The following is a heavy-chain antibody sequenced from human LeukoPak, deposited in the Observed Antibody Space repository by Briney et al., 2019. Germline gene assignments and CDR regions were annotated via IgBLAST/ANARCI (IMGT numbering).Heavy chain of an antibody. V-gene: IGHV3-74*01. CDR2: MNSDESTT. Sequence: GGSLRLSCAASGFTFSSYWMHWVRQAPGKGPVWVSSMNSDESTTTYADSVKGRFTISRDNANNTLYLQMNSLGVEDTAVYYCARGSKYSSSWYVDYWGQGTLVTVSS. D-gene: IGHD6-13*01. J-gene: IGHJ4*02. CDR1: GFTFSSYW. CDR3: ARGSKYSSSWYVDY.